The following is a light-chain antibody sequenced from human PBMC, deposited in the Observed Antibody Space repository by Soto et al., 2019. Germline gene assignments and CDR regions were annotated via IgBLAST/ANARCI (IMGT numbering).Light chain of an antibody. CDR2: EVS. CDR1: SSDVGGYNS. CDR3: SSYAGSNNYV. J-gene: IGLJ1*01. V-gene: IGLV2-8*01. Sequence: QYALTQPPSESGSPGQSVTISCTGTSSDVGGYNSVSWYQHHPGKAPKLMIYEVSERPSGVPDRFSGSKSANTASLTVSGLQAEDEADYYCSSYAGSNNYVFGPGTKLTVL.